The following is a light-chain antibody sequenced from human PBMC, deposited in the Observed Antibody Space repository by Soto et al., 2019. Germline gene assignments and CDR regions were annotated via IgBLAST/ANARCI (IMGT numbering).Light chain of an antibody. Sequence: QSALTQPRSVSGSPGQSVTISCTGTSSDVGGYNYVSWYQQYPGKAPKLMIYDVNKRPSGVPDRFSGSKSGNTASLTISVLQAEDEADYYCCSYAGSYTVWVFGGGTKLTVL. V-gene: IGLV2-11*01. CDR1: SSDVGGYNY. J-gene: IGLJ3*02. CDR3: CSYAGSYTVWV. CDR2: DVN.